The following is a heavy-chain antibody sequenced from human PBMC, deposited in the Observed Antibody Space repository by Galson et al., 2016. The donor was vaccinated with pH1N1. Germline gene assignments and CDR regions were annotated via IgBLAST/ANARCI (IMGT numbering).Heavy chain of an antibody. CDR3: ARERDLGTSTPDDFDY. J-gene: IGHJ4*02. CDR1: GFTFSSHV. V-gene: IGHV3-23*01. CDR2: ISGSSDAT. Sequence: SLRLSCAASGFTFSSHVMSWVRQAPGKGLEWVSIISGSSDATFYADSVRGRFTISRDNSKNTLYLQMNGLRGDDTAVYYCARERDLGTSTPDDFDYWGQGTLVTVSS.